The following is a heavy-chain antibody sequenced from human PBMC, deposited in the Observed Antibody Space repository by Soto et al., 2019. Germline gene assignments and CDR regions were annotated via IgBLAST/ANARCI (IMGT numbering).Heavy chain of an antibody. Sequence: QVTLKESGPVLVKPTETLTLTCTVSGFSLSNAGMGVSWIRQPPGKALGGLAHIFSNDERIFSTSLKNRLTISKDTFNSHVFLTMTNMAPVDTATYYCAQTEDGGRSSTPAGWFDAWGQGTLVTVSS. CDR3: AQTEDGGRSSTPAGWFDA. CDR1: GFSLSNAGMG. CDR2: IFSNDER. D-gene: IGHD2-15*01. V-gene: IGHV2-26*01. J-gene: IGHJ5*02.